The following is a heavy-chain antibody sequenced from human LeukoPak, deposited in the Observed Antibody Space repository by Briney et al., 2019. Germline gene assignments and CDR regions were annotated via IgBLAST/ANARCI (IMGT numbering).Heavy chain of an antibody. Sequence: NSSETLSLTCTVSGGSISSYYWSWIRQPAGKGLEWIGRIYTSGSTNYNPSLKSRVTMSVDTSKNQFSLKLSSVAAADTAVYYCARGHILRYFDWLDYWGQGTLVTVSS. V-gene: IGHV4-4*07. J-gene: IGHJ4*02. D-gene: IGHD3-9*01. CDR1: GGSISSYY. CDR3: ARGHILRYFDWLDY. CDR2: IYTSGST.